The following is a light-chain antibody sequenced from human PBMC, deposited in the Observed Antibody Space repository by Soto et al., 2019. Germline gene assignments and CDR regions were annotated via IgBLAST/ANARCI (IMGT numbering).Light chain of an antibody. Sequence: DIQMTQSPTSLAASVGDRVTISCQASQDLTNFLNWYQQKPGEAPKLLIYDTTTLEEGVPSRFSGGGSGTDFTFNINGLQPEDAAIYSCQQYVNLPYTFCQGTKLEIK. J-gene: IGKJ2*01. CDR1: QDLTNF. CDR2: DTT. V-gene: IGKV1-33*01. CDR3: QQYVNLPYT.